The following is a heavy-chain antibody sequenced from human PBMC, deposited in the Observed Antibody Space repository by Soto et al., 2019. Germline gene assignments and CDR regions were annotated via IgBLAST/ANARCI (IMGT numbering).Heavy chain of an antibody. Sequence: QVQLQEWGPGLVKPSETLSLTCTVSGGSISSYYWSWIRQPPGKGLEWIGYIYYSGSTNYNPSLKSRVTISVDTSKNQFSLKLSSVTAADTAVYYCARGDSSPPYYYYGMDVWGQGTTVTVSS. D-gene: IGHD6-13*01. J-gene: IGHJ6*02. V-gene: IGHV4-59*01. CDR3: ARGDSSPPYYYYGMDV. CDR2: IYYSGST. CDR1: GGSISSYY.